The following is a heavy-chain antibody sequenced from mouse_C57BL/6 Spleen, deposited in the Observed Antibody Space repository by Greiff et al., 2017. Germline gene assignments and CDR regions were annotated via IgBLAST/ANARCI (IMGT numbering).Heavy chain of an antibody. J-gene: IGHJ2*01. CDR2: INTSNGGT. D-gene: IGHD4-1*01. Sequence: VQLQQPGTELVKPGASVKLSCKASGYTFTSYGMHWVKQRPGQGLEWLGNINTSNGGTNYNEKFKSKATLTVDKSTSTAYMQLSSLTSEDSAVYCCARKRDWAFDYWGQGTTLTVSS. CDR3: ARKRDWAFDY. V-gene: IGHV1-53*01. CDR1: GYTFTSYG.